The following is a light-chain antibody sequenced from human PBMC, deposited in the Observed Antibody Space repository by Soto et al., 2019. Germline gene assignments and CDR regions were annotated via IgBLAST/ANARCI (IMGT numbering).Light chain of an antibody. V-gene: IGKV3-15*01. Sequence: EVELAQSPATLSVSPGEIATLSCRASQLVSTNLAWYQHKPGQTPRLLIYGASTRAAGIPARFSGSGSGTDFTLTITSLQSEDFAVYYCQQHNNWPPFTFGPGTKVDIK. CDR1: QLVSTN. CDR3: QQHNNWPPFT. J-gene: IGKJ3*01. CDR2: GAS.